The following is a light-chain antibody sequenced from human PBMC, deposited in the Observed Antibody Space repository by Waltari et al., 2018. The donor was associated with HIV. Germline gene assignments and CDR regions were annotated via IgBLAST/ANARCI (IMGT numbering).Light chain of an antibody. CDR1: SSDFGFDNY. J-gene: IGLJ3*02. CDR3: TSYTTSDTLR. V-gene: IGLV2-14*03. Sequence: QSVLTQPASVSGSPGQSVTISCTGTSSDFGFDNYVSWYQQYPGKAPTLIIYEVSSRPSGVSDRFSGSKSGNTASLTISGLQNEDEPDYFCTSYTTSDTLRFGGGTKVTVL. CDR2: EVS.